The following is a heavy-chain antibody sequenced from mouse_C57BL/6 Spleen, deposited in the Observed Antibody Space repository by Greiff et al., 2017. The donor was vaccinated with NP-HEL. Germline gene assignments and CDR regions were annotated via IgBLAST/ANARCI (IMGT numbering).Heavy chain of an antibody. J-gene: IGHJ3*01. Sequence: QVQLQQPGAELVKPGASVKLSCKASGYTFTSYWMQWVKQRPGQGLEWIGEIDPSDSYTNYNQKFKGKATLTVDTSSSTAYMQLSSLTSEDSAVYYCARYDYYGSSQSSWFAYWGQGTLVTVSA. CDR2: IDPSDSYT. V-gene: IGHV1-50*01. CDR1: GYTFTSYW. CDR3: ARYDYYGSSQSSWFAY. D-gene: IGHD1-1*01.